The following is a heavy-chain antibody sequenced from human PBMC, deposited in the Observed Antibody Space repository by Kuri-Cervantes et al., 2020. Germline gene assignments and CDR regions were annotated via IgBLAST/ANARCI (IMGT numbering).Heavy chain of an antibody. V-gene: IGHV4-38-2*01. CDR3: ARQHLVRSGYYPEYFQH. D-gene: IGHD3-3*01. CDR1: GYSISSGYY. Sequence: SETLSLTCAVSGYSISSGYYWGWIRQPPGKGLEWIGSIYHSGSTYYNPSLKSRVTISVDTSKNQFSLKLSSVTAADTAVYYCARQHLVRSGYYPEYFQHWGQGTLVTVSS. CDR2: IYHSGST. J-gene: IGHJ1*01.